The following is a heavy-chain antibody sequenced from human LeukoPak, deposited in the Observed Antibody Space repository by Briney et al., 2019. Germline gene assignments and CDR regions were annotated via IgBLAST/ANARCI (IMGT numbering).Heavy chain of an antibody. CDR1: GFTFRSYG. D-gene: IGHD6-19*01. CDR2: IQYDGTNK. J-gene: IGHJ4*02. CDR3: AKDYSGGGLDY. V-gene: IGHV3-30*02. Sequence: PGGSLRLSCAVSGFTFRSYGMHWVRQAPGKGLEWVGFIQYDGTNKYYADSVKGRFTISRDNSKNTLYLQMNSLRIEDTAVYYCAKDYSGGGLDYWGQGTLVTVSS.